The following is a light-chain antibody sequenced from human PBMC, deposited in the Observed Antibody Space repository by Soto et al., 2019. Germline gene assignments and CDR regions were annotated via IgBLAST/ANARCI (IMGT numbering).Light chain of an antibody. J-gene: IGKJ4*01. CDR2: DAS. CDR3: QHHSNWLLT. V-gene: IGKV3-11*01. Sequence: EIVLTQSPAPLSLSPGERATLSCRASPSVSSYLAWYQQKPGQAPRLLIYDASNRATGIPARFSGSGSATDITLTISSLEPEDFAVYYCQHHSNWLLTFGGGTKVEIK. CDR1: PSVSSY.